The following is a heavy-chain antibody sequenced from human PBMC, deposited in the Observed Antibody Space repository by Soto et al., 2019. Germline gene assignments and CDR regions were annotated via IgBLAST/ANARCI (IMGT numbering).Heavy chain of an antibody. V-gene: IGHV4-30-4*01. CDR2: LYHGETT. CDR3: AGGLSGDKVDQ. Sequence: QLHLQESGPRLVKPSLTLSLTCTVSGVSITDDNYYWSWIRQSPGKGLEWIGHLYHGETTYTNPSLKSRPTISVDTSKTQFSLNLNSVTAADAAVYYCAGGLSGDKVDQWGQGTLVTVSS. D-gene: IGHD2-21*01. CDR1: GVSITDDNYY. J-gene: IGHJ4*02.